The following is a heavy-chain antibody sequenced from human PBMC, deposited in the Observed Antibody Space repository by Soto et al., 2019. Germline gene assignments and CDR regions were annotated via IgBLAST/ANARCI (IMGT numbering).Heavy chain of an antibody. CDR3: ATDRSGGSCNFDY. Sequence: ASVKVSCKASGYTFTGYYMHWVRQAPGQGLEWMGWINPNSGGTNYAQKFQGRVTMTRDTSISTAYMELSRLRSDDTAVYYCATDRSGGSCNFDYWGQGTLVTVSS. J-gene: IGHJ4*02. CDR1: GYTFTGYY. V-gene: IGHV1-2*02. D-gene: IGHD2-15*01. CDR2: INPNSGGT.